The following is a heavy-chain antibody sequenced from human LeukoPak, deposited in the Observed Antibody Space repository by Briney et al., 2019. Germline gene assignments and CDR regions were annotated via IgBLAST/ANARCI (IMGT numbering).Heavy chain of an antibody. V-gene: IGHV3-21*05. D-gene: IGHD6-19*01. CDR1: GFTFSSYS. CDR2: IRSSSYI. Sequence: GGSLRLSCAASGFTFSSYSMNWVRQAPGKGLEWVSYIRSSSYIYYADSVKGRFTISRDNAKNSLYLQMNSLRAEDTAVYYCASFGGWSPQAPLDYWGQGTLVTVSS. J-gene: IGHJ4*02. CDR3: ASFGGWSPQAPLDY.